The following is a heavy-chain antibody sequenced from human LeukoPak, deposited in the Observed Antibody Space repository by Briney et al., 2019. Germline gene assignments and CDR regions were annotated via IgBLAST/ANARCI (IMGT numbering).Heavy chain of an antibody. D-gene: IGHD6-13*01. CDR2: ISYDGSNK. Sequence: GRSLRLSCAASGFTFSSYAMHWVRQAPGKGLEWVAVISYDGSNKYYADSVKGRFTISRDNSKNTLYLQMNSLRAEDTAVYYCARDQYTTHSSSDRVPLFGYWGQGTLVTVSS. V-gene: IGHV3-30*01. J-gene: IGHJ4*02. CDR3: ARDQYTTHSSSDRVPLFGY. CDR1: GFTFSSYA.